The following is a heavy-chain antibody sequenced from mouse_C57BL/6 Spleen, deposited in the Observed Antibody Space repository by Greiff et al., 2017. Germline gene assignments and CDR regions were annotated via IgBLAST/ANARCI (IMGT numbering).Heavy chain of an antibody. CDR1: GFNIKNTY. Sequence: VHVKQSVAELVRPGASVKLSCTASGFNIKNTYMHWVKQRPEQGLAWIGRIDPANGNTKYAPKFQGKATITADTSSNTAYLQLSSLTSEDTAIYYCASITTVVAGDYAMDYWGQGTSVTVSS. V-gene: IGHV14-3*01. CDR2: IDPANGNT. J-gene: IGHJ4*01. CDR3: ASITTVVAGDYAMDY. D-gene: IGHD1-1*01.